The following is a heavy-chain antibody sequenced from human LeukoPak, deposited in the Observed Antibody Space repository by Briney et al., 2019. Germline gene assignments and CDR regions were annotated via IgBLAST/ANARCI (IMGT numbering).Heavy chain of an antibody. V-gene: IGHV3-48*04. CDR2: ISSSSSTI. CDR3: ARPPGRAFDI. D-gene: IGHD2-15*01. J-gene: IGHJ3*02. CDR1: GFTFSTYS. Sequence: GGSLRLSCAAPGFTFSTYSMKWVRQAPGKGLEWASYISSSSSTIYYADSVRGRFTISRDNAKNSIYLQMNSLRAEDTAVYYCARPPGRAFDIWGQGTMVTVSS.